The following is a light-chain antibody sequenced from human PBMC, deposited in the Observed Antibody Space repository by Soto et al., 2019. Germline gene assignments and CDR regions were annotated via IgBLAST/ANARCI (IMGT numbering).Light chain of an antibody. CDR2: GAS. Sequence: EIVLTQSPCTLSFSPGARTTLSCRASKSVSSSYLAWYQQKPGQAPRLLIYGASSRATGIPDRFSGSGSGTDFTLTISRLEPEDFAVYYCQQYGSSPWTFGQGTKVDIK. J-gene: IGKJ1*01. CDR1: KSVSSSY. CDR3: QQYGSSPWT. V-gene: IGKV3-20*01.